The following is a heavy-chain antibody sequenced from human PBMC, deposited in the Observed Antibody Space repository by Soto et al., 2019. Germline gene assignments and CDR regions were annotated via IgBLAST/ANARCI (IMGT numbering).Heavy chain of an antibody. CDR3: ARGLSGYSNWFDP. J-gene: IGHJ5*02. V-gene: IGHV4-31*02. CDR2: IFYSGGT. CDR1: DGSIGDRSAC. D-gene: IGHD3-22*01. Sequence: VSDGSIGDRSACWRWNRQNPGKGLEWIGYIFYSGGTYYNPSLKSRVTISVDSSKNQFSLNLNSVTAADTAVYFCARGLSGYSNWFDPWRQGTPVPVSS.